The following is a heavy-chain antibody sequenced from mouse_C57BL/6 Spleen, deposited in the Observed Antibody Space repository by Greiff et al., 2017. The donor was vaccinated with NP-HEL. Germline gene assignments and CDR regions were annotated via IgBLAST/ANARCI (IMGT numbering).Heavy chain of an antibody. CDR1: GFTFSDYG. CDR2: ISSGSSTI. V-gene: IGHV5-17*01. D-gene: IGHD1-1*01. J-gene: IGHJ1*03. Sequence: EVQLVESGGGLVKPGGSLKLSCAASGFTFSDYGMHWVRQAPEKGLEWVAYISSGSSTIYYADTVKGRFTISRDNAKNTLFLQMTSLRSEDTAMYYCAKNTVAPYWYFDVWGTGTTVTVSS. CDR3: AKNTVAPYWYFDV.